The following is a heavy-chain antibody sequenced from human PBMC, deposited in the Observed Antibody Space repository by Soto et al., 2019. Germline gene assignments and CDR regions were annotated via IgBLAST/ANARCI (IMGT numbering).Heavy chain of an antibody. CDR3: AADEGPAGSSSWYYYGMDV. CDR1: GFTFTSSA. D-gene: IGHD6-13*01. CDR2: IVVGSGNT. J-gene: IGHJ6*02. V-gene: IGHV1-58*01. Sequence: SVKVSCKASGFTFTSSAVQWVRQARGQRLEWIGWIVVGSGNTNYAQKFQERVTITRDMSTSTAYMELSSLRSEDTAVYYCAADEGPAGSSSWYYYGMDVWGQGTTVTVSS.